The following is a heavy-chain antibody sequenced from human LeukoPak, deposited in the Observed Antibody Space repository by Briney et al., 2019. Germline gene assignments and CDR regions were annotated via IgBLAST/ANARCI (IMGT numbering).Heavy chain of an antibody. D-gene: IGHD5-18*01. CDR3: ARAPYSYGLYFDY. J-gene: IGHJ4*02. CDR1: GFTFSSYW. CDR2: INSDGSNT. Sequence: GGSLRLSCAASGFTFSSYWMHWVRQAPGKGLVWVSRINSDGSNTSYADSVKGRFTISRDNTKNTLYLQMNSLRAEDTAVYYCARAPYSYGLYFDYWGQGTLVTVSS. V-gene: IGHV3-74*01.